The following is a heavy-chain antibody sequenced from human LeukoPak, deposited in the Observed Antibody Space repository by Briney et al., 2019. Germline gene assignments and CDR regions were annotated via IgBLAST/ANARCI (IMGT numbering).Heavy chain of an antibody. CDR3: ARRGGSGRSFDY. Sequence: SETLSLTCAVYGGSFSGYYWSWIRQPPGKGLEWIGEINHSGSTNYNPSLKSRVTISVDTSKNQFSPKLSSVTAADTAVYYCARRGGSGRSFDYWGQGTLVTVSS. D-gene: IGHD3-10*01. V-gene: IGHV4-34*01. J-gene: IGHJ4*02. CDR2: INHSGST. CDR1: GGSFSGYY.